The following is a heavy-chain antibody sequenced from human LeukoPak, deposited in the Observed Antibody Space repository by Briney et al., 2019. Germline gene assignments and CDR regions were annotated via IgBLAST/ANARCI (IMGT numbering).Heavy chain of an antibody. CDR1: GGSISSGSYY. Sequence: SETLSLTCTVSGGSISSGSYYWSWIRQPAGKGLEWIGRIYTSGSTNYNPSLKSRVTISVDTSKNQFSLKLSSVTAADTAVYYCASSSTSLKTYYYYYYMDVWGKGTTVTVSS. CDR2: IYTSGST. D-gene: IGHD2-2*01. J-gene: IGHJ6*03. CDR3: ASSSTSLKTYYYYYYMDV. V-gene: IGHV4-61*02.